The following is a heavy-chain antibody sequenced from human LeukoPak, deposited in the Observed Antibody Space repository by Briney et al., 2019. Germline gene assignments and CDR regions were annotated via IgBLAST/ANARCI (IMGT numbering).Heavy chain of an antibody. J-gene: IGHJ4*02. D-gene: IGHD5-12*01. V-gene: IGHV3-23*01. Sequence: GGSLRLSCAASGFTFSSCGMSWVRQAPGKGLEWVSAISGSGGSTYYADSVKGRFTISRDNAKNSLYLQMNSLRHEDTALYYCATNGGGDSGYGNFDYWGQGTLVTVSS. CDR1: GFTFSSCG. CDR2: ISGSGGST. CDR3: ATNGGGDSGYGNFDY.